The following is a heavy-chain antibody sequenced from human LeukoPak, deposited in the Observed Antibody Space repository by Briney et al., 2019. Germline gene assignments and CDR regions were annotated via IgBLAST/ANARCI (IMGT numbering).Heavy chain of an antibody. V-gene: IGHV4-30-2*01. CDR2: IYHSGST. D-gene: IGHD1-26*01. Sequence: SETLSLTCAVSGGSISSGGYSWSWLRQPPGQGLEWIGYIYHSGSTYYNPSLKSRVTISVDRSKNQFSLKLSSVTAADTAVYYCARVVVGATSWFDPWGQGALVTVSS. CDR3: ARVVVGATSWFDP. J-gene: IGHJ5*02. CDR1: GGSISSGGYS.